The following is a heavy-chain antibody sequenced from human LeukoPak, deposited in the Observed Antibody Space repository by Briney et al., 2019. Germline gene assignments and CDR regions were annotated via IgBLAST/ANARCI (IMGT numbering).Heavy chain of an antibody. V-gene: IGHV4-38-2*01. J-gene: IGHJ4*02. CDR1: GYSISSGYY. Sequence: SETLSLTCALSGYSISSGYYWGWIRPPPGKGLEWIGSIYHSGSTYYNPSLKSRVTISVDTSKNQFSLKLSSVTAADTAVYYCASRGGSYSDDFDYWGQGTLVTVSS. D-gene: IGHD1-26*01. CDR3: ASRGGSYSDDFDY. CDR2: IYHSGST.